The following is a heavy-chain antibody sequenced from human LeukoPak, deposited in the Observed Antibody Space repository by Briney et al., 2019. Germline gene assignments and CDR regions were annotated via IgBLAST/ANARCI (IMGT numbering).Heavy chain of an antibody. CDR2: IYYSGST. Sequence: SETLSLTCTVSGGSISSYYWSWIRQPPGKGLEWIGYIYYSGSTNYNPSLKSRVTISVDTSKNQFSLKLSSVTAADTAVYYCARVRYYYGMDVWGQGTKVTVSS. V-gene: IGHV4-59*01. CDR3: ARVRYYYGMDV. J-gene: IGHJ6*02. CDR1: GGSISSYY.